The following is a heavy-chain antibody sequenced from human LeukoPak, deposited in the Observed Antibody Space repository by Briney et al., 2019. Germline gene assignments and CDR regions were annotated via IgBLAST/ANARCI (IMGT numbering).Heavy chain of an antibody. D-gene: IGHD1-26*01. CDR3: AKGGVGATTDFFDY. J-gene: IGHJ4*02. V-gene: IGHV3-23*01. Sequence: GGSLRLSCAASGFTFSSYAMTWVRQAPGKGLEWVSSISVNGGTTYYADSVKGRFTISRDNAKNSLYLQMNSLRAEDTALYYCAKGGVGATTDFFDYWGQGTLVTVSS. CDR1: GFTFSSYA. CDR2: ISVNGGTT.